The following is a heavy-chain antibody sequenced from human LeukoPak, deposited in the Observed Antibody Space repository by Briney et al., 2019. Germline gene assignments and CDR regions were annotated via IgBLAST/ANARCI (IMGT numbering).Heavy chain of an antibody. CDR3: ARVRRDGYSNDAFDI. Sequence: SVKVSCKASGGTFSSYAISWVRQAPGQGLEWMGRIIPILGIANYAQKFRGRVTITADKSTSTAYMELSSLRSEDTAVYYCARVRRDGYSNDAFDIWGQGTMVTVSS. D-gene: IGHD5-24*01. V-gene: IGHV1-69*04. J-gene: IGHJ3*02. CDR1: GGTFSSYA. CDR2: IIPILGIA.